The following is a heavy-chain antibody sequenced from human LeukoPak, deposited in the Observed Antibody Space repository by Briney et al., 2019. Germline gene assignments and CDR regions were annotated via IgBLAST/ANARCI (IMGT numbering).Heavy chain of an antibody. CDR3: AKVYGSRGY. CDR1: GFTFSTFP. CDR2: IGASGGST. Sequence: PGGSLRLSCAASGFTFSTFPMSWVRQAPGKGLEWVSGIGASGGSTYYADSVKGRFTISRDNSKNTLYLQMSSLRAEDTAIYYCAKVYGSRGYWGQGTLVTVSS. V-gene: IGHV3-23*01. D-gene: IGHD3-10*01. J-gene: IGHJ4*02.